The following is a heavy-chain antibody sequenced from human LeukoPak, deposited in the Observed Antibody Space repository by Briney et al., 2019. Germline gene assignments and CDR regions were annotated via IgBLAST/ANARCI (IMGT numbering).Heavy chain of an antibody. CDR2: ISGSGDTT. D-gene: IGHD6-13*01. V-gene: IGHV3-23*01. Sequence: GGSLRLSCAASGFTFSSYAMNWVRQAPGKGLEWVSFISGSGDTTYYADSVKGRFTISRDNSKNTLYLQMNSLRAEDTAVYYCAKEWGHSSSWYEFDYWGQGTLVTVSS. CDR3: AKEWGHSSSWYEFDY. CDR1: GFTFSSYA. J-gene: IGHJ4*02.